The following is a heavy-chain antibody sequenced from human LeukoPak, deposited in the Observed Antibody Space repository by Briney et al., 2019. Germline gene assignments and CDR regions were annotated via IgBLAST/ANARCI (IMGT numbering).Heavy chain of an antibody. J-gene: IGHJ6*03. CDR3: GLGYSYGYYYYYMDV. CDR1: GGTFSSYA. D-gene: IGHD5-18*01. V-gene: IGHV1-69*05. CDR2: IIPIFGTA. Sequence: SVKVSCKASGGTFSSYAISWVRQAPGQGLEWMGGIIPIFGTANYAQKFQGRVTITTDESTSTAYMELSSLRSEDTAVYYCGLGYSYGYYYYYMDVWGKGTTVTASS.